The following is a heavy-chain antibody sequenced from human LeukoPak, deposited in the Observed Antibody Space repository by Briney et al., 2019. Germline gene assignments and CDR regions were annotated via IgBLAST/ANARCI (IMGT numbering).Heavy chain of an antibody. V-gene: IGHV1-69*13. Sequence: SVTVSCKASGGTFSSYAISWVRQAPGQGLEWMGGIIPIFGTANYAQKFQGRVTITADESTSTAYMELSSLRSDDTAVYYCARAFLPAAWYYFDYWGQGTLVTVSS. CDR2: IIPIFGTA. CDR1: GGTFSSYA. D-gene: IGHD2-2*01. CDR3: ARAFLPAAWYYFDY. J-gene: IGHJ4*02.